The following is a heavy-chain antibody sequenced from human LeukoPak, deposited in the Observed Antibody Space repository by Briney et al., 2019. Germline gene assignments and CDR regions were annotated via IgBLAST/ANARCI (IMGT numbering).Heavy chain of an antibody. J-gene: IGHJ6*02. CDR3: AKRDYDFWSGYYLYSASLSYYGMDV. CDR1: GFTFSSYG. Sequence: GRSLRLSCAASGFTFSSYGMHWVRQAPGKGLEWVAVIPYDGTNQIYADSVKGRFTISRDNSKNTLYLQMNSLRAEDTAVYYCAKRDYDFWSGYYLYSASLSYYGMDVWGQGTTVTVSS. D-gene: IGHD3-3*01. CDR2: IPYDGTNQ. V-gene: IGHV3-30*18.